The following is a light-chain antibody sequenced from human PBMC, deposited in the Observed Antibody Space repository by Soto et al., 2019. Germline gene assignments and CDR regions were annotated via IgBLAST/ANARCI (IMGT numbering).Light chain of an antibody. J-gene: IGKJ4*01. CDR3: QQSYNSPPLT. V-gene: IGKV1-39*01. CDR2: AAS. Sequence: DILLTQSPSSLSASVGDSVTITCRASQNIDMYLSWYQQKPGRAPKLLIYAASTLQSGVPSRFRGSGSATHFSLTISGLQPEDFATYFWQQSYNSPPLTFGAGTKVDIK. CDR1: QNIDMY.